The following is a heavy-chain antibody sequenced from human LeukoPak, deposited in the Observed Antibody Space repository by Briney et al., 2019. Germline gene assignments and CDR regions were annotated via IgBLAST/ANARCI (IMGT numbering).Heavy chain of an antibody. CDR1: GFTFSSYA. CDR3: AKTDYDSSGYFLFDY. J-gene: IGHJ4*02. Sequence: PGGSLRLSCAASGFTFSSYAMSWVRQAPGKGLGWVSAISGSGGSTYYADSVKGRFTISRDNSKNTLYLQMNSLRAEDTAVYYCAKTDYDSSGYFLFDYWGQGTLVTVSS. V-gene: IGHV3-23*01. D-gene: IGHD3-22*01. CDR2: ISGSGGST.